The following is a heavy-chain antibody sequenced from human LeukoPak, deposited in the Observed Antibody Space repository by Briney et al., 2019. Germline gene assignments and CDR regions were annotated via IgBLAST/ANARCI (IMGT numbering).Heavy chain of an antibody. J-gene: IGHJ4*02. CDR1: GFTFSDYY. V-gene: IGHV3-11*04. D-gene: IGHD2-21*02. Sequence: GGSLRLSCAASGFTFSDYYMSWFRQAPGKGLEGVSYISSSGSAIYYADSVKGRITISRDNAKNSLYLQMNSLRAEDTAVYYCARMAYCGGDCYSKDDYWGQGTLVAVSS. CDR3: ARMAYCGGDCYSKDDY. CDR2: ISSSGSAI.